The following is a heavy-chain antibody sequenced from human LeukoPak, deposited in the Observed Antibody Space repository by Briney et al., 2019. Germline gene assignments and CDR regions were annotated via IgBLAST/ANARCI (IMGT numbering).Heavy chain of an antibody. CDR1: GGSISSGGYY. CDR3: ARSRDTTNYYGMDV. CDR2: IYYSGST. Sequence: SQTLSLTCTVSGGSISSGGYYWSWIRQHPGKGLEWIGYIYYSGSTYYNPSLKSRVTISVDTSKNQFSLKLSSVTAADTAVYYCARSRDTTNYYGMDVWGQGTTVTVSS. V-gene: IGHV4-31*03. D-gene: IGHD1-26*01. J-gene: IGHJ6*02.